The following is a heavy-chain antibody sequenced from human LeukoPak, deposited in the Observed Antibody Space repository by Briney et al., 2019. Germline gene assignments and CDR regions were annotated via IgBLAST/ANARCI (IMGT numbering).Heavy chain of an antibody. V-gene: IGHV4-59*01. D-gene: IGHD4-11*01. CDR1: DDPITMYY. CDR2: VDHTGST. Sequence: NSSETLSLTCTVSDDPITMYYWTWIRQPPGKGLEWIGYVDHTGSTRFNPSLHGRVSISRDTSKNFFSLRLRSVTAADTAVYFCARGRVSSSTWYSTYYYFFYMDFWGKGTTVTVSS. CDR3: ARGRVSSSTWYSTYYYFFYMDF. J-gene: IGHJ6*03.